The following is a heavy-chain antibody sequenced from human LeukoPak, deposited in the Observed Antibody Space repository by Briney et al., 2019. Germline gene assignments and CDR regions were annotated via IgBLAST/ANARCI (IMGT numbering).Heavy chain of an antibody. CDR2: IYYSGST. D-gene: IGHD3-10*01. V-gene: IGHV4-59*08. J-gene: IGHJ4*02. CDR3: ARGPYYYYFDY. Sequence: PSETLSLTCTVSGGSISSYYWSWIRQPPGKGLEWIGYIYYSGSTNYNPSLKSRVTISVDTSKNQFSLKLSSVTAADTAVYYCARGPYYYYFDYWGQGTLVTVSS. CDR1: GGSISSYY.